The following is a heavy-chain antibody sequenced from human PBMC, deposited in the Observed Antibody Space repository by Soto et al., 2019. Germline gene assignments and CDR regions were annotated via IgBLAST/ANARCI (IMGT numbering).Heavy chain of an antibody. CDR3: ARVIAGSSWYRGDWFDP. CDR2: IYSGGST. J-gene: IGHJ5*02. D-gene: IGHD6-13*01. CDR1: GFTVSSNY. V-gene: IGHV3-53*04. Sequence: EVQLVESGGGLVQPGGSLRLSCAASGFTVSSNYMSWVRQAPGKGLEWVSVIYSGGSTYYADSVKGRFTISRHNSKNTLYLQMNSLRAEDTAVYYCARVIAGSSWYRGDWFDPWGQGTLVTVSS.